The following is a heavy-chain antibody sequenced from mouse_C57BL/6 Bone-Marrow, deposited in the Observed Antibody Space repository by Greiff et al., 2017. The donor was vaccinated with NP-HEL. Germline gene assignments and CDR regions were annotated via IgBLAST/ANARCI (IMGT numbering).Heavy chain of an antibody. Sequence: VQLQQPGADLVRPGTSVKLSCKASGYTFTSYWMHWVKQRPGQGLEWIGVIDPSDSYTNYNQKFKGKATLTVDTSSSTAYMQLSSLTSEDSAVYYCAREGSIYFDYWGQGTTLTVSS. J-gene: IGHJ2*01. CDR3: AREGSIYFDY. V-gene: IGHV1-59*01. CDR2: IDPSDSYT. CDR1: GYTFTSYW. D-gene: IGHD2-10*02.